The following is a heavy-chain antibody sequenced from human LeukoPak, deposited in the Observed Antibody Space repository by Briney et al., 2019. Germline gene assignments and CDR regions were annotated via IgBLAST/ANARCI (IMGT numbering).Heavy chain of an antibody. CDR1: GGSISSDY. J-gene: IGHJ3*02. D-gene: IGHD3-22*01. V-gene: IGHV4-59*08. CDR3: ARRTYYYDSSGYYSAFDI. CDR2: IYYSGST. Sequence: SETLSLTCTVSGGSISSDYWSWIRQPPGKGLEWIGYIYYSGSTNYNPSLKSRVTISVDTSKNQFSLKLSSVTAADTAVYYCARRTYYYDSSGYYSAFDIWGQGTMVTVSS.